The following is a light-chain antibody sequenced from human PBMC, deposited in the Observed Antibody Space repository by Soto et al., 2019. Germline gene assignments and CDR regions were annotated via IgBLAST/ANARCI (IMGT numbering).Light chain of an antibody. CDR2: DAS. CDR1: QSVSSY. J-gene: IGKJ4*01. Sequence: EIVLTQSPATLSLSPGERATLSCRASQSVSSYLAWYQQKPGQAPRLLIYDASNRATGIPARFSGSGSGTDVTLTISSLEHEDFAVYYCQQSSNWPLTFSGGTKVEIK. CDR3: QQSSNWPLT. V-gene: IGKV3-11*01.